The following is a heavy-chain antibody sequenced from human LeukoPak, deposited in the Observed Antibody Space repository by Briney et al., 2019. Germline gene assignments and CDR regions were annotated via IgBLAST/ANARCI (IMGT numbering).Heavy chain of an antibody. Sequence: ASVKVSCKASGGTFSSYAISWVRQAPGQGLEWMGRIIPILGIANYAQKFQGRVTITTDESTSTAYMELSSLRSEDTAVYYCAREWTIFGVVIMGYWGQGTLVTVSS. CDR1: GGTFSSYA. CDR3: AREWTIFGVVIMGY. V-gene: IGHV1-69*04. J-gene: IGHJ4*02. CDR2: IIPILGIA. D-gene: IGHD3-3*01.